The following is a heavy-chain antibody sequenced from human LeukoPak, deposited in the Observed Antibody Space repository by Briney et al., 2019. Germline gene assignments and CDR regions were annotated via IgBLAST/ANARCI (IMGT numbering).Heavy chain of an antibody. J-gene: IGHJ6*02. CDR3: AGDRLGWNFGVVSKAYGMDV. CDR1: GGTFSSYA. D-gene: IGHD3-3*01. CDR2: IIPILGIA. Sequence: GASVKVSCKASGGTFSSYAISWVRQAPGQGLEWMGRIIPILGIANYAQKFQGRVTITADKSTSTAYMELSSLRSEDTAVYYCAGDRLGWNFGVVSKAYGMDVWGQGTTVTVSS. V-gene: IGHV1-69*04.